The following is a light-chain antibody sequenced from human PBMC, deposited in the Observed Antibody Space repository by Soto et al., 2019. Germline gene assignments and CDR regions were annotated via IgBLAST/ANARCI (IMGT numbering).Light chain of an antibody. J-gene: IGKJ4*01. CDR3: QHYNNLWG. CDR2: GAS. CDR1: QRVSTN. V-gene: IGKV3-15*01. Sequence: EIVMTQSPATLSVSPGERVTLSCRASQRVSTNLAWYQPKPGQAPRPLIYGASTRATGVPARFSGSGSGTEFALTISSLQSEDFAVYYCQHYNNLWGFGGGTKVQIK.